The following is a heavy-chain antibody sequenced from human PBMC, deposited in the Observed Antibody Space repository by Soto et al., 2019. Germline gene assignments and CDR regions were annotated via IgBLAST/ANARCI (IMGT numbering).Heavy chain of an antibody. J-gene: IGHJ6*02. CDR2: ISYDGSNK. CDR3: AKSQYQLLRYYYYGMDV. CDR1: GFTFSSYG. Sequence: GGSLRLSCAASGFTFSSYGMHWVRQAPGKGLEWVAVISYDGSNKYYADSVKGRFTISRDNSKNTLYLQMNSLRAEDTAVYYCAKSQYQLLRYYYYGMDVWGQGTTVTVSS. D-gene: IGHD2-2*01. V-gene: IGHV3-30*18.